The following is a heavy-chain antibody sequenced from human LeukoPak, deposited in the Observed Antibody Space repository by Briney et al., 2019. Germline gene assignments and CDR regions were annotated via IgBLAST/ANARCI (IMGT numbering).Heavy chain of an antibody. V-gene: IGHV4-34*01. Sequence: SETLSLTCAVYGGSFSGYYWSWIRQPPGKGLEWIGEINHSGSTNYNPSLKSRVTISVDTSKNQFSLKLSSVTAADTAVYYCARLAPPSMVRGAYKGYYMDVWGKGTTVTISS. D-gene: IGHD3-10*01. CDR2: INHSGST. CDR1: GGSFSGYY. CDR3: ARLAPPSMVRGAYKGYYMDV. J-gene: IGHJ6*03.